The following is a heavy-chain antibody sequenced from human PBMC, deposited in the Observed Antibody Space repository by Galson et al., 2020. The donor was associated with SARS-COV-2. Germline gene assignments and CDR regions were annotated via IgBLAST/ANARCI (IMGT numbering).Heavy chain of an antibody. J-gene: IGHJ6*02. V-gene: IGHV4-4*08. D-gene: IGHD6-13*01. CDR2: IYAGGTT. CDR1: GGSISSDY. Sequence: SETLSLTCTVSGGSISSDYWSWIRQSPGKGLEWIGYIYAGGTTYYNPSLKSRVTISVDTSKSQFSLKLSSVTAADTAVYYCARDKGRIAHYYYGMDVWGQGTTVTVSS. CDR3: ARDKGRIAHYYYGMDV.